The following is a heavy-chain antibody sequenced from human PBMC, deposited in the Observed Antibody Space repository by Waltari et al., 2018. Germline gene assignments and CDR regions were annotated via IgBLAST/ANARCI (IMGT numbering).Heavy chain of an antibody. V-gene: IGHV4-4*02. CDR2: VHRGGRT. Sequence: QLQLQQSGPGLVKPSETLSPTCVLSGAPMGGKSWWSWVRQSPDKGLEWLGQVHRGGRTNYNPSVAGRAVVSLDTAMNQFSLRILSATAADTAIYYCARDLGRGLFLDSWGQGTLVTVSP. D-gene: IGHD2-15*01. CDR3: ARDLGRGLFLDS. CDR1: GAPMGGKSW. J-gene: IGHJ4*02.